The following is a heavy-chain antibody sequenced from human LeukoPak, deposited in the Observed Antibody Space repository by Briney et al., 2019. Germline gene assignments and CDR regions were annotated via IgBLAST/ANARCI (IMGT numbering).Heavy chain of an antibody. CDR3: ARKHIAVAGGGWFDP. J-gene: IGHJ5*02. CDR2: IYYSGST. D-gene: IGHD6-19*01. V-gene: IGHV4-39*07. CDR1: GGSISSSSYY. Sequence: SETLSLTCTVSGGSISSSSYYWGWIRQPPGKGLEWIGSIYYSGSTYYNPSLKSRVTISVDTSKNQFSLKLSSVTAADTAVYYCARKHIAVAGGGWFDPWGQGTLVTVSS.